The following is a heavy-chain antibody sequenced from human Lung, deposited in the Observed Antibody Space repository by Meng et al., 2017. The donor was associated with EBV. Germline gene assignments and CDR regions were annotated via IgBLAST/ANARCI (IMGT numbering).Heavy chain of an antibody. D-gene: IGHD4-17*01. J-gene: IGHJ4*02. Sequence: EVQLVESGGGLVTPGGSLRLSCAASGFTFSSYSMNWVRQAPGKGLEWVSSISSSSSYIYYADSVKGRFTISRDNAKNSLYLQMNSLRAEDTAVYYCARDPDGYGDYVEDYWGQGTLVTVSS. V-gene: IGHV3-21*01. CDR2: ISSSSSYI. CDR1: GFTFSSYS. CDR3: ARDPDGYGDYVEDY.